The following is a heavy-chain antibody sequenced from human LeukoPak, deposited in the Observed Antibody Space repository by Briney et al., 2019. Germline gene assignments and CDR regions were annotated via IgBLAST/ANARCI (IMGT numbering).Heavy chain of an antibody. V-gene: IGHV3-23*01. CDR3: SKPMQPYSSAWSAPFDY. Sequence: GGSLRLSCAASGFTFSSYDMNWVRQAPGKGLEWVSGVSGSGDNTYYADSVKGRFTTSRDNSKSTLYLQMNSLRVEDTAIYYCSKPMQPYSSAWSAPFDYWGQGTLVTVSS. J-gene: IGHJ4*02. CDR2: VSGSGDNT. CDR1: GFTFSSYD. D-gene: IGHD6-19*01.